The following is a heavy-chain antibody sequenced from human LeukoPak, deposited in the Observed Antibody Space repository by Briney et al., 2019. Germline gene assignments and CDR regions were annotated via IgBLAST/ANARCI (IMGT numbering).Heavy chain of an antibody. Sequence: ASVKVSCKASGYTFTGYYMHWVRQAPGQGLEWMGWINPNSGGTNYAQKFQGRVTMTRDTSISTAYMELSRLRSDDTAVYYCARDPALSGSYLYYFDYWGQGTLVTVSS. V-gene: IGHV1-2*02. CDR3: ARDPALSGSYLYYFDY. J-gene: IGHJ4*02. D-gene: IGHD1-26*01. CDR1: GYTFTGYY. CDR2: INPNSGGT.